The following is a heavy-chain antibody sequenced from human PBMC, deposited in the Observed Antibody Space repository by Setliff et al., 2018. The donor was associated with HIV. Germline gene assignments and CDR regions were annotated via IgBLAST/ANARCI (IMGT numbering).Heavy chain of an antibody. CDR3: ARDSALYYDPSADFYVGNWFDP. CDR2: ISYDGSSQ. Sequence: GGSLRLSCAASGFTFSSYAMHWLRLAPGKGLEWVAAISYDGSSQLYEDTVKGRFTISRDQSKNTLYLQMSSLTVDDTAVYHCARDSALYYDPSADFYVGNWFDPWGQGTLVTVSS. V-gene: IGHV3-30*04. J-gene: IGHJ5*02. CDR1: GFTFSSYA. D-gene: IGHD3-22*01.